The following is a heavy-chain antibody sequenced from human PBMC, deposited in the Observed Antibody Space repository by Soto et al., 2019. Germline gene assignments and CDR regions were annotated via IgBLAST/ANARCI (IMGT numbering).Heavy chain of an antibody. Sequence: ASVKVSCKASGYTFTSYATHWVRQAPGQRLEWMGWINAGNGNTKYSQKFQGRVTITRDTSASTAYMELSSLRSEDTAVYYCARVEGGAMAGHFDYWGQGTLVTVSS. CDR2: INAGNGNT. CDR1: GYTFTSYA. CDR3: ARVEGGAMAGHFDY. V-gene: IGHV1-3*01. D-gene: IGHD5-18*01. J-gene: IGHJ4*02.